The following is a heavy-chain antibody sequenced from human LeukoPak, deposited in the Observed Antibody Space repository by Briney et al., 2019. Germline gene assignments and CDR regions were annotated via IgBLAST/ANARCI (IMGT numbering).Heavy chain of an antibody. J-gene: IGHJ6*02. CDR2: IWYDGSNK. CDR1: GFTFSSYG. CDR3: AKSPGYYYYYGIDV. V-gene: IGHV3-33*06. Sequence: GGSLRLSCAAFGFTFSSYGMHWVRQAPGKGLEWVAVIWYDGSNKYYADSVKGRFTISRDNSKNTLYLQINSLRAEDTAVYYCAKSPGYYYYYGIDVWGQGTTVTVSS.